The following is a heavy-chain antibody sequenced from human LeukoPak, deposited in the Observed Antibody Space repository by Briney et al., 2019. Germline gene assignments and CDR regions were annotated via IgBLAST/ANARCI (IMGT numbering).Heavy chain of an antibody. CDR2: MNSDGSST. D-gene: IGHD6-13*01. CDR3: ARDPISSSSWFDY. CDR1: GFTFSSYW. J-gene: IGHJ4*02. Sequence: GGALRLSCAASGFTFSSYWMHWVRQAPAKGLVWVSRMNSDGSSTSYADSVKGRFTISRDNAKNTLSLQMNSLRAADTAVYYCARDPISSSSWFDYWGQGHRATVSA. V-gene: IGHV3-74*01.